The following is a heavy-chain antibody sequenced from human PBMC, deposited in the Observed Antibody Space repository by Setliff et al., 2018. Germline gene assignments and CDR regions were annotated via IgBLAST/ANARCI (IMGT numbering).Heavy chain of an antibody. D-gene: IGHD4-17*01. Sequence: SETLSLTCTVSGYSISSGYIWGWIRQPPGKGLEWVGNIGHTGSINYNPSLKSRLTISRDTSKNQVSLKLNSVTATNTAGYYCARDLGHGDYDLDYWGQGALVTVSS. CDR2: IGHTGSI. CDR1: GYSISSGYI. CDR3: ARDLGHGDYDLDY. V-gene: IGHV4-38-2*02. J-gene: IGHJ4*02.